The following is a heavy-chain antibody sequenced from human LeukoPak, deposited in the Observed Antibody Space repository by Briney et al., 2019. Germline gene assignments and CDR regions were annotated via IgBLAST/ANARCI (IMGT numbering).Heavy chain of an antibody. Sequence: WGSLRLSCAASGFTFSSYGMHWVRQAQGKGLEWVAFIRYDGSNKYYTDSVKGRFTISRDNSKNTLYLQMNRPRAEDRALYHGGSDRERGYSYGFDYWGQGTLVTVSS. D-gene: IGHD5-18*01. CDR3: GSDRERGYSYGFDY. J-gene: IGHJ4*02. CDR2: IRYDGSNK. V-gene: IGHV3-30*02. CDR1: GFTFSSYG.